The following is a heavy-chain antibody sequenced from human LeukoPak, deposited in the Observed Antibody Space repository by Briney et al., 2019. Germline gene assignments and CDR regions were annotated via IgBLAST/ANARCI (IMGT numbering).Heavy chain of an antibody. CDR3: ARRARVVPAAIRRGDIDY. V-gene: IGHV4-39*01. CDR1: GGSISSSSYY. D-gene: IGHD2-2*01. J-gene: IGHJ4*02. Sequence: SETLSLTCTVSGGSISSSSYYWGWIRQPPGKGLEWIGSIYYSGSTYYNPSLRSRVTISVDTSKNQFSLKLSSVTAADTAVYYCARRARVVPAAIRRGDIDYWGQGTLVTVSS. CDR2: IYYSGST.